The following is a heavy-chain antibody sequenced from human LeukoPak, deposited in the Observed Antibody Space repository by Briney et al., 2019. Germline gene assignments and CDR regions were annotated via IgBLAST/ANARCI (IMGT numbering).Heavy chain of an antibody. Sequence: GGSLRLSCAASGFTFSDYYMSWIRQAPGKGLEWVSCISSSGSTTYYADSVKGRFTISRDNAKNSLYLQMNSLRAEYTAVYYCVNNSNTDGFWCRLPEPYYFDSWGQGTLVTVSS. CDR2: ISSSGSTT. V-gene: IGHV3-11*04. CDR3: VNNSNTDGFWCRLPEPYYFDS. CDR1: GFTFSDYY. J-gene: IGHJ4*02. D-gene: IGHD1/OR15-1a*01.